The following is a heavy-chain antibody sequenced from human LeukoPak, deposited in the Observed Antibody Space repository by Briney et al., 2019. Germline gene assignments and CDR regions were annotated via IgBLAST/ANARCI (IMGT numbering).Heavy chain of an antibody. CDR1: GGSISSYY. Sequence: SETLSLTCTVSGGSISSYYWSWIRQPPGKGLEWIGYIYYSGSTNCNPSLKSRVTISVDTSKNQFSLKLSSVTAADTAVYYCARTQYAYYDSSGYAYWGQGTLVTVSS. CDR2: IYYSGST. J-gene: IGHJ4*02. V-gene: IGHV4-59*01. CDR3: ARTQYAYYDSSGYAY. D-gene: IGHD3-22*01.